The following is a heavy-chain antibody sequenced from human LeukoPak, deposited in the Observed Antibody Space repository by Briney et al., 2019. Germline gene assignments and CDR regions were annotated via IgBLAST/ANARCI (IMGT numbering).Heavy chain of an antibody. Sequence: GGSLRLPCAASGFTSSSYWMHWARKAPGRAPVWVARIKSDGSETAYADSVKGRFTISRDNAANMLYLRMDTLRAEDSAVYYCARGINSLSMDVWGQGTTVTVSS. J-gene: IGHJ6*02. CDR3: ARGINSLSMDV. V-gene: IGHV3-74*01. CDR2: IKSDGSET. CDR1: GFTSSSYW. D-gene: IGHD5-18*01.